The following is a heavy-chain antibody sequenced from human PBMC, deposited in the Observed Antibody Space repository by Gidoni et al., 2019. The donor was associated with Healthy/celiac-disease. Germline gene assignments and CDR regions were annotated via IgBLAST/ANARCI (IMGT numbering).Heavy chain of an antibody. V-gene: IGHV3-21*01. CDR2: ISSSSSYI. D-gene: IGHD2-21*02. CDR1: GFTFSSYS. Sequence: EVQLVESGGGLVKPGGSLRLSCAASGFTFSSYSMNWVRQAPGKGLDWVSSISSSSSYIYYADSVKGRFTISRDNAKNSLYLQMNSLRAEDTAVYYCARRGGTAMGHGDYFDYWGQGTLVTVSS. J-gene: IGHJ4*02. CDR3: ARRGGTAMGHGDYFDY.